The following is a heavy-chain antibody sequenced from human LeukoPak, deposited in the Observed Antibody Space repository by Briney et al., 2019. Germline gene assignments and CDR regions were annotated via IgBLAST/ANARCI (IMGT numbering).Heavy chain of an antibody. D-gene: IGHD3-10*01. Sequence: AGGSLRLSCAASGFTFSSYSMNCVRQAPGKGLEWVSYISSSSSYIYYADSVKGRFTISRDNAKNSLYLQMNRLRAEDTAVYYCARSHASYYYNYYYYGMDVWGQGTTVTVSS. CDR2: ISSSSSYI. CDR3: ARSHASYYYNYYYYGMDV. V-gene: IGHV3-21*01. J-gene: IGHJ6*02. CDR1: GFTFSSYS.